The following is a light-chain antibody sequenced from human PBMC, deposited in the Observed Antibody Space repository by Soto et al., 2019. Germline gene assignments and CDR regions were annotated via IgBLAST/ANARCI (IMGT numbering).Light chain of an antibody. J-gene: IGLJ1*01. CDR1: SSNIGAHYD. CDR2: GNS. Sequence: QPVLTQPPSVSGAPGQRVTISCTGSSSNIGAHYDVHWYQQLPGTAPKLLIYGNSNRPSGVPDRFSGSKSGTSASLAITGLQAEDEADYYCQSYDNSLSVYVFGTRTKLTVL. V-gene: IGLV1-40*01. CDR3: QSYDNSLSVYV.